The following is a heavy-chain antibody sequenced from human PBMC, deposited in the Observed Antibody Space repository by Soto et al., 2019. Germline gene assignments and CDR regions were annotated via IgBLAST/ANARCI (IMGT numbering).Heavy chain of an antibody. Sequence: PGGSLRLCCSASGFTFSIYAMHGVRQAPGKGLEYVSSISINGGSTHYADSVKGRFTISRDNSKNTQYLQMSSLRADDTALYYCVKGEYYYDSSGYYPFDYWGQGTLVTVSS. J-gene: IGHJ4*02. D-gene: IGHD3-22*01. CDR1: GFTFSIYA. V-gene: IGHV3-64D*06. CDR3: VKGEYYYDSSGYYPFDY. CDR2: ISINGGST.